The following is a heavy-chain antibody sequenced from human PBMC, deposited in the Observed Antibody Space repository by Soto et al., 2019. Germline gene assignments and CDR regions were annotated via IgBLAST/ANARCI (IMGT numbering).Heavy chain of an antibody. D-gene: IGHD2-15*01. V-gene: IGHV5-10-1*01. CDR3: ARVGYCSGGSCYSDYYGMDV. CDR1: GYSFTRYL. CDR2: IDPSDSYT. Sequence: GESLNLSCTGSGYSFTRYLISWVRQMPGKGLEWMGRIDPSDSYTNYSPSFQGHVTISADKSISTAYLQWSSLKASDTAMYYCARVGYCSGGSCYSDYYGMDVWGQGTTVTVSS. J-gene: IGHJ6*02.